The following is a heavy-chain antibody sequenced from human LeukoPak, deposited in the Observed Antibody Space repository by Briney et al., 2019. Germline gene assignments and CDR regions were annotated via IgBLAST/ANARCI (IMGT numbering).Heavy chain of an antibody. CDR2: ISYDGSNK. CDR1: GFTFSSYA. D-gene: IGHD3-10*01. CDR3: ARDFFVSGSYYNAGY. V-gene: IGHV3-30*04. Sequence: GGSLRLSCAASGFTFSSYAMHWVRQAPGKGLEWVAVISYDGSNKYYADSVKGRFTISRDDSKNTLYLQMNSLRAEDTAVYYCARDFFVSGSYYNAGYWGQGTLVTVSS. J-gene: IGHJ4*02.